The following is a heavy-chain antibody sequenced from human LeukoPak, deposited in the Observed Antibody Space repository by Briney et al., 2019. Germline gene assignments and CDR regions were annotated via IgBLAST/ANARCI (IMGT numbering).Heavy chain of an antibody. V-gene: IGHV4-38-2*02. J-gene: IGHJ4*02. CDR3: ASSFYYYDSSGYYGD. D-gene: IGHD3-22*01. CDR2: IYYSGST. CDR1: GYSISSGYY. Sequence: NPSETLSLTCTVSGYSISSGYYWGWIRQPPGKGLEWIGSIYYSGSTYYNPSLKSRVTISVDTSKNQFSLKLSSVTAADTAVYYCASSFYYYDSSGYYGDWGQGTLVTVSS.